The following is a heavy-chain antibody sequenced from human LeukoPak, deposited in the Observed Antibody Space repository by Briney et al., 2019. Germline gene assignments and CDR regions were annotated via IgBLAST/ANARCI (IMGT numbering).Heavy chain of an antibody. CDR3: VKSRYYGSGTYDY. Sequence: QAGGSLRLSCAASGFTFDDYAMHWVRQAPGKGLEWVAVISYDGSDKYYADSVEGRFTISRDNSKNTLYLQMNSLTAEDTAVYYCVKSRYYGSGTYDYWGQGTLVTVSS. J-gene: IGHJ4*02. CDR2: ISYDGSDK. CDR1: GFTFDDYA. D-gene: IGHD3-10*01. V-gene: IGHV3-30*18.